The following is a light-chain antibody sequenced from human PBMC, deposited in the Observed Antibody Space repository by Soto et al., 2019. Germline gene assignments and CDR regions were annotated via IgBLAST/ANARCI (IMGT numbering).Light chain of an antibody. V-gene: IGLV2-18*02. CDR3: SSYTSSRPWV. Sequence: QSALTQPPSVSGSPGQSVTISCTGTSSDVVSYNRVSWDQQPPGTAPKLMIYEGSNRPSGVPDRFSGSKSGNTASLTISGLQAEDEADYYCSSYTSSRPWVFGGGTKLTVL. J-gene: IGLJ3*02. CDR1: SSDVVSYNR. CDR2: EGS.